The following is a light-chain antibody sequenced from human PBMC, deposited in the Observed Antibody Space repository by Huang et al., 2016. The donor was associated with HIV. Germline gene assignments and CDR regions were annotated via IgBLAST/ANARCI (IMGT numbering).Light chain of an antibody. V-gene: IGKV3-15*01. CDR3: QQYNNWPMYT. J-gene: IGKJ2*01. Sequence: EIVMTQSPVTLSVSPGERATLSCRASQSVSNRLAWYQHKPGQAPWLLIYGASTRATGVPARFSGRGSGTAFTLTISSLQSEDYAVYYCQQYNNWPMYTFGQGTKLEIK. CDR2: GAS. CDR1: QSVSNR.